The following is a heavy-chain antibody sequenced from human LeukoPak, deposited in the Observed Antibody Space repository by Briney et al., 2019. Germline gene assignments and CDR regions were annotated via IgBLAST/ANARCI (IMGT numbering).Heavy chain of an antibody. J-gene: IGHJ6*02. CDR3: AKDRSSGYPEGVDGMDV. CDR2: ISGDGGST. CDR1: GFTFDDYA. D-gene: IGHD3-22*01. Sequence: GGSLRLSCAASGFTFDDYAMHWVRQAPGKGLEWVSLISGDGGSTYYAASVKGRFTISRDNSKNSLYLQMNSLRTEDTALYYCAKDRSSGYPEGVDGMDVWGQGTTVTVSS. V-gene: IGHV3-43*02.